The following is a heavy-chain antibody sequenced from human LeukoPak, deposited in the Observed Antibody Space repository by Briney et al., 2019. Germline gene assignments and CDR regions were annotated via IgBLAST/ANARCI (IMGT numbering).Heavy chain of an antibody. D-gene: IGHD6-19*01. V-gene: IGHV4-30-4*08. CDR3: ATDVAVAGTGAFDI. J-gene: IGHJ3*02. CDR2: IYYTGTT. CDR1: GGSISSGDYY. Sequence: KPSQTLSLTCTVSGGSISSGDYYWSWIRQPPGKGLEWIGYIYYTGTTYYSPSLKSRVTISVDTSKNQFSLKLSSVTAADTAVYYCATDVAVAGTGAFDIWGQGTMVTASS.